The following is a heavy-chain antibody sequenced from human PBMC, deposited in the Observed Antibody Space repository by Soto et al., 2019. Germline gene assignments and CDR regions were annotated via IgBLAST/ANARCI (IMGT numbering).Heavy chain of an antibody. V-gene: IGHV4-4*02. CDR3: ESPRGLAEAGTRRVFDY. CDR1: GGSISSSNW. D-gene: IGHD6-13*01. J-gene: IGHJ4*02. CDR2: IYHSGSN. Sequence: QVQLQESGPGLVKPSGTLSLTCAVSGGSISSSNWWSLVRQPPGKGLEWIGEIYHSGSNNYNPSLKSRVTISVDKSKNQFSLTLSSVTAEDTAVYYCESPRGLAEAGTRRVFDYWGQGTLVTVSS.